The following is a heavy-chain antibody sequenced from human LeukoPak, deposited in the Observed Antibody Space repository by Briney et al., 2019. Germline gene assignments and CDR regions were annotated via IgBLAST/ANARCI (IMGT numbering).Heavy chain of an antibody. J-gene: IGHJ4*02. CDR3: ASSQIRSLGYSSGWYYFDY. Sequence: SETLSLTCTVSGGSISSYYWSWIRQPPGKGLEWIGYIYYSGSTNYNPSLKSRVTISVDTSKNQFSLKLSSVTAADTAVYYCASSQIRSLGYSSGWYYFDYWGQGTLVTVSS. V-gene: IGHV4-59*08. D-gene: IGHD6-19*01. CDR1: GGSISSYY. CDR2: IYYSGST.